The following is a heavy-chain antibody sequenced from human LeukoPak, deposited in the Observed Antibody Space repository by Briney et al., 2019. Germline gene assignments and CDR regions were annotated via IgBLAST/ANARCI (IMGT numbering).Heavy chain of an antibody. D-gene: IGHD3-22*01. CDR1: GFTFSSYE. CDR2: ISSSGSTI. Sequence: GGSLRLSCAASGFTFSSYETNWVRQAPGKGLEWVSYISSSGSTIYYADSVKGRFTISRDNAKNSLYLQMNSLRAEDTAVYYCAGQRETYDSSGYYGFDYWGQGTLVTVSS. CDR3: AGQRETYDSSGYYGFDY. V-gene: IGHV3-48*03. J-gene: IGHJ4*02.